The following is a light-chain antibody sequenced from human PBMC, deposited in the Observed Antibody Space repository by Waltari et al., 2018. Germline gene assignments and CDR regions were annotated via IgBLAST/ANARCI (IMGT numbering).Light chain of an antibody. Sequence: ERVLTQSPGTLSLSPGERGTLSCRASQSVSRFLAWYQQKPGQAPRLRIYGASTRATGIPDRFSGSGSGTDFSLTISRLEPEEFAVYYCQKYDRLPATFGQGTKVEIK. CDR2: GAS. CDR1: QSVSRF. V-gene: IGKV3-20*01. CDR3: QKYDRLPAT. J-gene: IGKJ1*01.